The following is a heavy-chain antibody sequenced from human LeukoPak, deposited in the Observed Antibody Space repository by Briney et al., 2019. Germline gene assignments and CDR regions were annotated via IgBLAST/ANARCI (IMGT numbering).Heavy chain of an antibody. CDR3: AKDRPPDY. Sequence: GGSLRLSCAASGFTFSNYAMSWVRQAPGKGLEWVSAISGSSSTTSYADSVKGRFTISRDNSKNTLYLEMNSLRAEDTAVYYCAKDRPPDYWGQGTLVTVSS. V-gene: IGHV3-23*01. D-gene: IGHD6-6*01. CDR2: ISGSSSTT. CDR1: GFTFSNYA. J-gene: IGHJ4*02.